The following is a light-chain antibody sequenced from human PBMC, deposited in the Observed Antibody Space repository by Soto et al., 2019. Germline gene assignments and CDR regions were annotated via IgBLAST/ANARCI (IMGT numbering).Light chain of an antibody. J-gene: IGKJ1*01. CDR3: QQYNNWPPWT. CDR1: QSVSSN. V-gene: IGKV3-15*01. Sequence: EIVLTQSPGTLSLSPGEIATPSCRASQSVSSNLAWYQQKPGQAPRLLIYGASTRATGIPARFSGSGSGTEFTLTISSLQSEDFSVYYCQQYNNWPPWTFGQGTKVDIK. CDR2: GAS.